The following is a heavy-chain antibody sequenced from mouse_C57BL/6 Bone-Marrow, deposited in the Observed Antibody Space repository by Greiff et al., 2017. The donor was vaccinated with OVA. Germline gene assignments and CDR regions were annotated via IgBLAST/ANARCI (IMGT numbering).Heavy chain of an antibody. CDR1: GYTFTSYN. J-gene: IGHJ3*01. CDR2: IYPGNGDT. Sequence: QVQLQQSGAELVRPGASVKMSCKASGYTFTSYNMHWVKQTPRQGLEWIGAIYPGNGDTSYNQKFTGKATLTVDKSSSTAYMQISSLTSEDSAVYFCARRSSNSAWCAYWGQGTLVTVSA. CDR3: ARRSSNSAWCAY. V-gene: IGHV1-12*01. D-gene: IGHD2-5*01.